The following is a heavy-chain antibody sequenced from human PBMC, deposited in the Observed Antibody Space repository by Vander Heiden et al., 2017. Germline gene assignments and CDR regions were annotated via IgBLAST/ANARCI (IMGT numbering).Heavy chain of an antibody. CDR1: GFTFRTHH. CDR2: VSTTSSYI. V-gene: IGHV3-21*01. D-gene: IGHD6-19*01. J-gene: IGHJ6*02. CDR3: ARDLTPNYSTGWYHYGMDV. Sequence: EVQLVEPGGGLVKPGGSLRLPCAASGFTFRTHHTNWVRQAPGKGLEWVSVVSTTSSYIYYADSVKGRFTISRDNAQTSLYLQMNSLRAEDTAVYFCARDLTPNYSTGWYHYGMDVWGQGTTVTVSS.